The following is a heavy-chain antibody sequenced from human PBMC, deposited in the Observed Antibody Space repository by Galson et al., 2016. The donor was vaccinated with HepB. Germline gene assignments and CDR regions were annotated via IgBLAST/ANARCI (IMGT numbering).Heavy chain of an antibody. V-gene: IGHV4-39*01. CDR1: GGSISSGSYY. CDR2: LYYSGST. CDR3: ASDYQLLPYNWFDP. J-gene: IGHJ5*02. D-gene: IGHD2-2*01. Sequence: SETLSLTCTVSGGSISSGSYYWGWIRQPPGKGLEWIGSLYYSGSTYYNPSLKSRVTISVDTSKNQFSLKLSSVTAADTAVYYCASDYQLLPYNWFDPWGQGTLVTVSS.